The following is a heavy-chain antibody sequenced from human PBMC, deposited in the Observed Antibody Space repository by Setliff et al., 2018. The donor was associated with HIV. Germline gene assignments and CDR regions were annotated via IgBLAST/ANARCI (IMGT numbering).Heavy chain of an antibody. Sequence: SETLSLTCTVSGGSISSYYWTWLRQFPGKGLEWIGFIFYTGSTTYNPSLNSRVTISVDTSKNQFSLKLSSVTAADTAVYYCARCYYNFWSGYPLDYMDVWGKGTTVTVSS. V-gene: IGHV4-59*08. CDR1: GGSISSYY. J-gene: IGHJ6*03. CDR3: ARCYYNFWSGYPLDYMDV. D-gene: IGHD3-3*01. CDR2: IFYTGST.